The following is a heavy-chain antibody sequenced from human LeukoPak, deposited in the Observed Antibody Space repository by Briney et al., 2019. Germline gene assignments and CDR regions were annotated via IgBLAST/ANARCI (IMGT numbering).Heavy chain of an antibody. Sequence: PSETLSLTCTVSGGSISSNNYYWGWIRQPPGKGLEWIGSIYYSGSTYYNPSLKSRVTISVDTSKNQFSLKLSSVTAADTAVFYCARDPFGGYGDYDYWGQGSLVTVSS. D-gene: IGHD4-17*01. CDR1: GGSISSNNYY. J-gene: IGHJ4*02. CDR2: IYYSGST. V-gene: IGHV4-39*07. CDR3: ARDPFGGYGDYDY.